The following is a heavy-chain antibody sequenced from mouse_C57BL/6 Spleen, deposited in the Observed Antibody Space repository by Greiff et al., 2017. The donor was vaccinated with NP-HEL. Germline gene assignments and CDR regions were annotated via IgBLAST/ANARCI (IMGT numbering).Heavy chain of an antibody. CDR2: IHPNSGST. V-gene: IGHV1-64*01. D-gene: IGHD2-3*01. J-gene: IGHJ4*01. Sequence: VQLQQPGAELVKPGASVKLSCKASGYTFTSYWMHWVKQRPGQGLEWIGMIHPNSGSTNYNEKFKSKATLTVDKSSSTAYMQLSSLTSEDSAVYYCARPIYDGYYSYAMDYWGQGTSVTVSS. CDR1: GYTFTSYW. CDR3: ARPIYDGYYSYAMDY.